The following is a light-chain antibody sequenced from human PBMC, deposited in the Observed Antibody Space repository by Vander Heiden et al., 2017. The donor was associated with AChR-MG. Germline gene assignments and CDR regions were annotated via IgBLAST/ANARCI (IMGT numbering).Light chain of an antibody. J-gene: IGLJ2*01. V-gene: IGLV3-19*01. CDR2: GKN. CDR3: NSRDSSGNHLV. Sequence: SSELTQATAVSVALGQTVRITCQGDSLRSYYAGWYQQKPGQAPVLVIYGKNNRPSGIPDRFSGSSSGNTASLTITGAQAEDEADYYCNSRDSSGNHLVFGGGTKLTVL. CDR1: SLRSYY.